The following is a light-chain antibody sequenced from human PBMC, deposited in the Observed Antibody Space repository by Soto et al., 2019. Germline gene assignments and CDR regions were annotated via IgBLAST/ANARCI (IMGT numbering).Light chain of an antibody. CDR3: QQYNNWPIT. CDR2: GAS. J-gene: IGKJ5*01. Sequence: DIQMTQSPSTLSASVGDRVTITCRASQTISTWLAWYQQKPGKAPKLLIYGASPRASGIPARFSGSGSGTEFALTISSLQSEDFAVYYCQQYNNWPITFGQGTRLEIK. V-gene: IGKV1-5*01. CDR1: QTISTW.